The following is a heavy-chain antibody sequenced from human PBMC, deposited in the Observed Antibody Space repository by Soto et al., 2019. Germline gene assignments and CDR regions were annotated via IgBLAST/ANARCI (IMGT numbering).Heavy chain of an antibody. CDR1: GVSISSGGYY. CDR2: IYYSGST. Sequence: QVQLQESGPGLVKPSQTLSLTCTVSGVSISSGGYYWSWIRQHPGKGLEWIGYIYYSGSTYYNPALKSRVTISVDTAKNQFALKLRSVTAADTAVYHCARAPGRYYDMDVWGKGTTGTVSS. J-gene: IGHJ6*03. V-gene: IGHV4-31*03. CDR3: ARAPGRYYDMDV.